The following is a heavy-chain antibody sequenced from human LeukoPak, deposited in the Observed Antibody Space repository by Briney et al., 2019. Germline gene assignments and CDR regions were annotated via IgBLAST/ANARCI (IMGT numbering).Heavy chain of an antibody. D-gene: IGHD1-26*01. Sequence: GGSLRLSCAASGFTFSNYGMNWVRQAPGKGLEWVSGITGSGGNTYYADSVKGRSTISRDNSKNTMYLQMNSLRAEDTAVYYCAADSGSYSDYYNYYMDVWGKGTTVTISS. CDR3: AADSGSYSDYYNYYMDV. CDR1: GFTFSNYG. CDR2: ITGSGGNT. V-gene: IGHV3-23*01. J-gene: IGHJ6*03.